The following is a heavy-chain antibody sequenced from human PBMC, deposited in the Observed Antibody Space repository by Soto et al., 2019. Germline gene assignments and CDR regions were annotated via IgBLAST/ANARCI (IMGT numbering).Heavy chain of an antibody. Sequence: GASVKVSFKASGYTFTGYYMHWVRQAPGQGLEWMGWINPNSGGTNYAQKFQGRVTMTRDTSISTAYMELSRLRSDDTAVYYCARDPTKWLPNNWFDPWGQGTLVTVSS. J-gene: IGHJ5*02. V-gene: IGHV1-2*02. D-gene: IGHD3-22*01. CDR2: INPNSGGT. CDR3: ARDPTKWLPNNWFDP. CDR1: GYTFTGYY.